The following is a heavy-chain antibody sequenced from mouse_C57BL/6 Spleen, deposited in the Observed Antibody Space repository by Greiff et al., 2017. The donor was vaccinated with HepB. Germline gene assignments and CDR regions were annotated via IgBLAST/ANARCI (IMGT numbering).Heavy chain of an antibody. D-gene: IGHD2-5*01. CDR2: ISDGGSYT. CDR1: GFTFSSYA. Sequence: EVMLVESGGGLVKPGGSLKLSCAASGFTFSSYAMSWVRQTPEKRLEWVATISDGGSYTYYPDNVKGRFTISRDNAKNNLYLQMSHLKSEDTAMYYCARDGSNYYFDYWSQGTTLTVSS. V-gene: IGHV5-4*01. J-gene: IGHJ2*01. CDR3: ARDGSNYYFDY.